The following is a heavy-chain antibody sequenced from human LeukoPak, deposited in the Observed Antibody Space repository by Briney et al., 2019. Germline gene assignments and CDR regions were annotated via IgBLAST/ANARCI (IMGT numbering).Heavy chain of an antibody. D-gene: IGHD3-16*01. Sequence: ASVKVSCKASGYTFTSYYIHWVRQAPGQGLEWMGVISPSGDSATYAQNFQGRVTMTRDTSTSTVYMELRSLRSEDTAIYYCAKLATSDTGETYWGQGTLVTVSS. CDR3: AKLATSDTGETY. V-gene: IGHV1-46*01. CDR1: GYTFTSYY. CDR2: ISPSGDSA. J-gene: IGHJ4*02.